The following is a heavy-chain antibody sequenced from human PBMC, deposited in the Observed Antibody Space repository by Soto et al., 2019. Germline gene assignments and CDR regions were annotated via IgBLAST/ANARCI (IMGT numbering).Heavy chain of an antibody. Sequence: GGSLRLSCAASGFTFSSYAMHWVRQAPGKGLEWVAVISYDGSNKYYADSVKGRFTISRDNSKNTLYLQMNSLRAEDTAVYYCASQWLVRDAFDIWGQGTMVTVSS. D-gene: IGHD6-19*01. V-gene: IGHV3-30-3*01. CDR2: ISYDGSNK. J-gene: IGHJ3*02. CDR3: ASQWLVRDAFDI. CDR1: GFTFSSYA.